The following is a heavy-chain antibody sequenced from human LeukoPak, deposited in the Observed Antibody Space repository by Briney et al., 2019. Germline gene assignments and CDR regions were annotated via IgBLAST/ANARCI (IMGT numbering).Heavy chain of an antibody. D-gene: IGHD3-10*01. CDR3: ARDQRDYYDSGSYFGAFDI. CDR2: TYYRSKWYN. CDR1: GDSVSSNSAA. J-gene: IGHJ3*02. Sequence: SQTLSLTCAISGDSVSSNSAAWNWIRQSPSRGLEWLGRTYYRSKWYNDYAVSVKSRITINADTSKNQFSLQLNSVTPEDTAVYYCARDQRDYYDSGSYFGAFDIWGQGTLVAVSS. V-gene: IGHV6-1*01.